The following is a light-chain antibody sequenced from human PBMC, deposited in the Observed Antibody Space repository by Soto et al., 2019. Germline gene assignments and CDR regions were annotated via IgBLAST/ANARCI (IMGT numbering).Light chain of an antibody. Sequence: QSVLTQPPSVSAAPGQRVTISCSGSSSNIATNYVSWYQHLPGAAPRLLICDDNKRPSGIPDRFSGSKYGTSATLDITGLQTGDEADYYCRTWDTSLSAGVFGGGTKLTVL. CDR2: DDN. CDR1: SSNIATNY. CDR3: RTWDTSLSAGV. V-gene: IGLV1-51*01. J-gene: IGLJ3*02.